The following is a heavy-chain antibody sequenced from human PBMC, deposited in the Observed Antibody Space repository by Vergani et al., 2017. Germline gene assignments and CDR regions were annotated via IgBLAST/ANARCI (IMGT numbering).Heavy chain of an antibody. J-gene: IGHJ6*02. V-gene: IGHV1-46*01. D-gene: IGHD6-13*01. Sequence: QVQLVQSGSELKKPGASVKVSCKASGYTFTSYYMHWVRQAPGQGLEWMGIINPSGGSTSYAQKFQGRVTMTRDTSTSTVYMELSSLRSEDTAVYYCARGFIAAAGSYGMDVWGQGTTVTVSS. CDR1: GYTFTSYY. CDR3: ARGFIAAAGSYGMDV. CDR2: INPSGGST.